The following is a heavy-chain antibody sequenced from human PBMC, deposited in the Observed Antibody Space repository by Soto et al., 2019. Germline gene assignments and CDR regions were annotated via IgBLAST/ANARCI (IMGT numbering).Heavy chain of an antibody. CDR2: ISYDGSNK. CDR1: GFTFSSYG. J-gene: IGHJ6*02. Sequence: QVQLVESGGGVVQPGRSLRLSCAASGFTFSSYGMHWVRQAPGKGLEWVAVISYDGSNKYYADSVKGRFTISRDNSKNTLYLQMNSLRVEDTAVYYCAKESEDDSGSYSLYYYYYGMDVWGQGTTFTVSS. V-gene: IGHV3-30*18. CDR3: AKESEDDSGSYSLYYYYYGMDV. D-gene: IGHD3-10*01.